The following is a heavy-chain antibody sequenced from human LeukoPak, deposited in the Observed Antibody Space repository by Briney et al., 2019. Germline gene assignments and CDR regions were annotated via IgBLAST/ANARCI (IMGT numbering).Heavy chain of an antibody. J-gene: IGHJ4*02. V-gene: IGHV3-9*01. CDR3: AKDFSSGYYYFDY. D-gene: IGHD3-22*01. CDR2: INWNSGSK. Sequence: SLSLSFAASGFPFDDYAIHWVRPAPGKGLEWVSGINWNSGSKHYADSVKGRFTISRDNAKNSLYLQMNSLRAEDTALYYCAKDFSSGYYYFDYWGQGTLVTVSS. CDR1: GFPFDDYA.